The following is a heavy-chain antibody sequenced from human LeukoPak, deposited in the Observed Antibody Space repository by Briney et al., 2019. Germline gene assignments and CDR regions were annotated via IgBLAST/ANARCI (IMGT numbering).Heavy chain of an antibody. CDR3: AATMVRGVIATLNWFDP. V-gene: IGHV1-24*01. CDR2: FDPEDGET. D-gene: IGHD3-10*01. CDR1: GYTLTELS. Sequence: GASVKVSCKVSGYTLTELSMHWVRQAPGKGLEWMGGFDPEDGETIYAQKFQGRVTMTEETSTDTAYMERSRVRSEYTAVYYCAATMVRGVIATLNWFDPWGQGILVTVSS. J-gene: IGHJ5*02.